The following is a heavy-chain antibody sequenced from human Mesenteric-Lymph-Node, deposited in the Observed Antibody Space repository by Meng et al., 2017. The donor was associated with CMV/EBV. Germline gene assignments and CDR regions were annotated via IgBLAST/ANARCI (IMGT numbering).Heavy chain of an antibody. CDR1: GFTFSSYA. CDR3: AKGREYHYGMDV. Sequence: GESLKISCAASGFTFSSYAMSWVRQAPGKGLEWVSAISGSGGSTYYADSVKGRFTISRDNSKNTLYLQMNSLRAEDTAVYYCAKGREYHYGMDVWGQGTTVTVSS. J-gene: IGHJ6*02. CDR2: ISGSGGST. V-gene: IGHV3-23*01.